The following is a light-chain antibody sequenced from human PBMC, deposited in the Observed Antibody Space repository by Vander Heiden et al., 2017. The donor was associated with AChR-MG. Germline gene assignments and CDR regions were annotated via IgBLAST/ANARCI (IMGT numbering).Light chain of an antibody. J-gene: IGLJ2*01. V-gene: IGLV3-1*01. CDR3: QAWDSSAVV. Sequence: SYILTPPHSVSVYPGQTASITCSGDNLGDKYACWYQQKPGQSPVLVIYQDSIRPSGIPERFSGSNSGNTATLTISGTQGMDEADYYCQAWDSSAVVFGGGTKLTVL. CDR1: NLGDKY. CDR2: QDS.